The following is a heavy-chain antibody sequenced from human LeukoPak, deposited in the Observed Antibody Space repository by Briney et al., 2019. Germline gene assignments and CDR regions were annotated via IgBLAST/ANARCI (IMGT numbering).Heavy chain of an antibody. V-gene: IGHV3-21*01. D-gene: IGHD6-13*01. CDR1: GFTFSSYS. Sequence: GGSLRLSCAASGFTFSSYSMNWVRQAPGKGPEWVSSISSSSSYIYYADSVKGRFTISRDSAKNSLYLQMNSLRAEDTAVYYCATYSSSWYGAFDIWGQGTMVTVSS. CDR3: ATYSSSWYGAFDI. J-gene: IGHJ3*02. CDR2: ISSSSSYI.